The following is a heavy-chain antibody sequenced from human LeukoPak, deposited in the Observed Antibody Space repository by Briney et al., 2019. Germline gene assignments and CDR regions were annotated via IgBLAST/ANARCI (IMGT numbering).Heavy chain of an antibody. V-gene: IGHV3-23*01. CDR2: ISGSGGST. D-gene: IGHD3-22*01. CDR3: ARAKYDSSGYYYSGFDI. Sequence: GGSLRLSCAASGFTFSSYAMSWVRQAPGKGLEWVSTISGSGGSTYYAVSVKGRFTISRDNSKNTLYRQMNSLRAEDTAVYYCARAKYDSSGYYYSGFDIWGQGTMVTVSS. CDR1: GFTFSSYA. J-gene: IGHJ3*02.